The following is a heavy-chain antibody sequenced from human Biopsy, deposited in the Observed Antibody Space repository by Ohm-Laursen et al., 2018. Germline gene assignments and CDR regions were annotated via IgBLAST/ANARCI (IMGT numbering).Heavy chain of an antibody. J-gene: IGHJ4*02. CDR2: ISSSGSFI. CDR1: GFTVYNNY. Sequence: SLRLSCAASGFTVYNNYMTWVRQAPGKGLGWVSSISSSGSFIYFADSVKGRFTISRDNAKNSLYLQMNSLRAEDTAVYYCARAYPPPGRRLVVVAGDFDCWGQGTRVTVSS. D-gene: IGHD2-15*01. V-gene: IGHV3-21*01. CDR3: ARAYPPPGRRLVVVAGDFDC.